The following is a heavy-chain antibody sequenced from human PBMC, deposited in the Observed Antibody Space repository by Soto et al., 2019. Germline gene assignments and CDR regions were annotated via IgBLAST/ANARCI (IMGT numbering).Heavy chain of an antibody. Sequence: QITLNESGPTQVKPRQTLTLTCTFSGFSLTTSGVGVCWIRQSPGKAPEWLALIYWDDDKRYSPSLKSRLTITKDTSKNQVVLTMADLVPADTATYYCAHRVLRTVFGVVTTTAIYFDFWGQGTPVAVSS. V-gene: IGHV2-5*02. CDR1: GFSLTTSGVG. J-gene: IGHJ4*02. CDR3: AHRVLRTVFGVVTTTAIYFDF. CDR2: IYWDDDK. D-gene: IGHD3-3*01.